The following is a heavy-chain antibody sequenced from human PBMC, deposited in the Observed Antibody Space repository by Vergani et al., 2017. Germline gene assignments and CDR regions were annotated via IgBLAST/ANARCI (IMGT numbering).Heavy chain of an antibody. CDR2: ISAYNGNT. Sequence: QVQLVQSGAEVKKPGASVKVSCKASGYTFTSYGISWVRQAPGQGLEWMGWISAYNGNTNYAKKLQGRVTMTTDTSTSTAYMELRSLRSDDTAVYYCARELDYDILTGYYDSHFDYWGQGTLVTVSS. V-gene: IGHV1-18*01. CDR3: ARELDYDILTGYYDSHFDY. J-gene: IGHJ4*02. CDR1: GYTFTSYG. D-gene: IGHD3-9*01.